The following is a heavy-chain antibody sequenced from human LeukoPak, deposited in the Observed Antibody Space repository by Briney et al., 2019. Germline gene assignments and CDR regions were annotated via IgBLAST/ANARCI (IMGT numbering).Heavy chain of an antibody. V-gene: IGHV1-2*02. J-gene: IGHJ6*02. CDR1: GYTFTGYY. CDR2: INPNSGGT. D-gene: IGHD3-10*01. Sequence: ASVKVSCKASGYTFTGYYMHWVRQAPGQGLEWMGWINPNSGGTNYAQKFQGRVTMTRDTSISTAYMELSRLRSDDTAVYYCARSILFTMVRGGHGMDVWGQGTTVTVSS. CDR3: ARSILFTMVRGGHGMDV.